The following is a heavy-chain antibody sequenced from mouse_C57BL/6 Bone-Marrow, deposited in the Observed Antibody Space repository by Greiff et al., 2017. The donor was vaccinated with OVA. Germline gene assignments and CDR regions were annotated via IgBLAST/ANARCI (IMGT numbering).Heavy chain of an antibody. J-gene: IGHJ3*01. CDR3: AREGSHYYGSSYWFAY. Sequence: VQLQQPGTELVKPGASVKLSCKASGYTFTSYWMHWVKQRPGQGLEWIGNINPSNGGTNYNAKFKSKATLTVDKSSSTAYMQLSSLTSEDSAVYYCAREGSHYYGSSYWFAYWGQGTLVTVSA. D-gene: IGHD1-1*01. CDR2: INPSNGGT. V-gene: IGHV1-53*01. CDR1: GYTFTSYW.